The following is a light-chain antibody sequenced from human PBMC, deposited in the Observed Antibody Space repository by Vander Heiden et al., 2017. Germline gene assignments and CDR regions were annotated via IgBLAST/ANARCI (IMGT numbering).Light chain of an antibody. CDR1: QGIRND. CDR3: RQDDNYPLT. J-gene: IGKJ4*01. Sequence: AIPITQSPPSLSASVGDRVTITCRASQGIRNDLGWYQQKPGKAPKLLIYAASSLQSGVPSRFSGSGSGTDFTLTISSLQPEDFATYYCRQDDNYPLTFGGGTKVEIK. V-gene: IGKV1-6*01. CDR2: AAS.